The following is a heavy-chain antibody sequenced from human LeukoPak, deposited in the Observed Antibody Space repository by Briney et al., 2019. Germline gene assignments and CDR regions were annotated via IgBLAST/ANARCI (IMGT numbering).Heavy chain of an antibody. J-gene: IGHJ6*03. Sequence: PGGSLRLSCAASGFTFGSYSMNWVRQAPGKGLEWVSSISSSSSYIYYADSVKGRFTISRDNAKNSLYLQMNSLRAEDTAVYYCARDGEYSSSSGVYYYYMDVWGKGTTVTVSS. CDR1: GFTFGSYS. D-gene: IGHD6-6*01. CDR3: ARDGEYSSSSGVYYYYMDV. CDR2: ISSSSSYI. V-gene: IGHV3-21*01.